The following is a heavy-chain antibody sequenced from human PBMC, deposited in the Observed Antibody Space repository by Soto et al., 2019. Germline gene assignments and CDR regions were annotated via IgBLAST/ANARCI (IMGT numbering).Heavy chain of an antibody. CDR1: GFTSSSYA. D-gene: IGHD6-13*01. CDR2: ISYDGSNK. Sequence: GGSLRLSCAASGFTSSSYAMHWVRQAPGKGLEWVAVISYDGSNKYYADTVKGRFTISRDNSKNTLYLQMNSLRAEDTAVYYSATPPTGYSSPRIFDYWGKGPLVTASS. V-gene: IGHV3-30-3*01. CDR3: ATPPTGYSSPRIFDY. J-gene: IGHJ4*02.